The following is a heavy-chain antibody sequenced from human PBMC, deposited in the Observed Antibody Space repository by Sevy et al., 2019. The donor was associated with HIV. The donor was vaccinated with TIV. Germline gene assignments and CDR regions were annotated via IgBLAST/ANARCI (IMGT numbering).Heavy chain of an antibody. V-gene: IGHV4-39*01. CDR1: GGSISSSSYY. J-gene: IGHJ6*02. Sequence: SETLSLTCTVSGGSISSSSYYWGWVHQPPGKGLEWIGSIYYSGSTYYNPSLKSRVTISVDTSKNQFSLKLSSVTAADTAVYYCARHRSSSWYYFHYGMDVWGQGTTVTVSS. CDR2: IYYSGST. CDR3: ARHRSSSWYYFHYGMDV. D-gene: IGHD6-13*01.